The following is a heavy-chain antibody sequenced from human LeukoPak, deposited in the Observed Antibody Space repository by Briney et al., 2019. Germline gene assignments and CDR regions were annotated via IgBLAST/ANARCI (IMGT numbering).Heavy chain of an antibody. CDR2: ICHSGST. CDR3: ARSLLLWFGEFSSQFRDYYYMDV. Sequence: SETLSLTCTVSGGSISSSSYCWGWLRQPPGTGLEWRGSICHSGSTYYNPSLKSRVTIAVETSKNQFSLKLSSVTAADKAVYYCARSLLLWFGEFSSQFRDYYYMDVWGKGTTVTVSS. V-gene: IGHV4-39*07. CDR1: GGSISSSSYC. D-gene: IGHD3-10*01. J-gene: IGHJ6*03.